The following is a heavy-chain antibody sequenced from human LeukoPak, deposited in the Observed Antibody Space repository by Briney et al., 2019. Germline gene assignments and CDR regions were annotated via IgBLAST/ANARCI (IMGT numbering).Heavy chain of an antibody. CDR2: ISSSGDNT. Sequence: GGPLRLSCAASGFTFSNNAMSWVRQAPGKGLEWVSSISSSGDNTHYADSVKGRFTISRDNSKDTLYLQMNTLRAEDTAIYYCARRGWLVNFDYWGQGTLVTVSS. D-gene: IGHD6-19*01. J-gene: IGHJ4*02. CDR1: GFTFSNNA. V-gene: IGHV3-23*01. CDR3: ARRGWLVNFDY.